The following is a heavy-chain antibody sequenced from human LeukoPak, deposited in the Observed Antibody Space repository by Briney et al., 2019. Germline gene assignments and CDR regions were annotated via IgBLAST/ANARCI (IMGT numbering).Heavy chain of an antibody. CDR2: IWYDGSNK. V-gene: IGHV3-33*06. CDR1: GFTFSSYG. CDR3: AKESWGYGYFDY. D-gene: IGHD2-15*01. Sequence: PGGSLRLSCAASGFTFSSYGMHWVRQAPGKGLEWVAVIWYDGSNKYYADSVKGRFTISRDNSKNTLYLQMNSLRAEDTAVYYCAKESWGYGYFDYWGQGTLVTVSS. J-gene: IGHJ4*02.